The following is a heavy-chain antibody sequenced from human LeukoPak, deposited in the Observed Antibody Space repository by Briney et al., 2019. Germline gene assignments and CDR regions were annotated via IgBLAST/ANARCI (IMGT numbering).Heavy chain of an antibody. CDR2: IYYSGST. Sequence: SETLSLTCTVSGGSISGSSYYWGWIRQPPGKGLEWIGSIYYSGSTYYNPSLKSRVTISVDTSKNQFSLKLSSVTAADTAMYYCAREVADYGGYYYYHCMDVWGKGTTVTISS. J-gene: IGHJ6*03. V-gene: IGHV4-39*07. CDR3: AREVADYGGYYYYHCMDV. CDR1: GGSISGSSYY. D-gene: IGHD4-23*01.